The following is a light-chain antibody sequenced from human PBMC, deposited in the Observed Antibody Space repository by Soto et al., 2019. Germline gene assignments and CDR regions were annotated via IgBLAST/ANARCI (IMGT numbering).Light chain of an antibody. CDR2: GAS. CDR1: QSVSSSY. Sequence: EIVLTQSPGTLSLSPGEKATLSCRASQSVSSSYLAGYQQRPGQAPRLLIYGASSRATGIPDRFSGGGSGTDFTLTISRLEPEDFAVYYCQQFGSSPPMYTFGQGTKLEIK. CDR3: QQFGSSPPMYT. J-gene: IGKJ2*01. V-gene: IGKV3-20*01.